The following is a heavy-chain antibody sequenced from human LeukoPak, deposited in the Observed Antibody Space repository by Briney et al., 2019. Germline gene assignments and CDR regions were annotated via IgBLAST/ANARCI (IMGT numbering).Heavy chain of an antibody. Sequence: SETLSLTRTVSGGSISSYYWSWIRQPAGKGLEWIGRIYSSGSTNYNPSLKSRVTMSVDMSKNHFSLKLSSVTAADTAVYYCARGSYYSEVGWFDPWGQGTLVTVSS. J-gene: IGHJ5*02. D-gene: IGHD2-21*01. CDR2: IYSSGST. CDR1: GGSISSYY. V-gene: IGHV4-4*07. CDR3: ARGSYYSEVGWFDP.